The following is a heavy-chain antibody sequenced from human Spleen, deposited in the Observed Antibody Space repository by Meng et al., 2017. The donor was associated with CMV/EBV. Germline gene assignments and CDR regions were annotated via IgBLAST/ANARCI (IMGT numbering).Heavy chain of an antibody. CDR3: AKDLRGLARGPFDS. J-gene: IGHJ4*02. Sequence: GESLKISCAASGFNFNTYGMHWVRQAPGKGLEWVTFIRFDGSNKYYADSVKGRFSISRDNSKNTLSLQMNSLRPEDSAVYYCAKDLRGLARGPFDSWGQGTLVTVSS. CDR1: GFNFNTYG. V-gene: IGHV3-30*02. D-gene: IGHD3-16*01. CDR2: IRFDGSNK.